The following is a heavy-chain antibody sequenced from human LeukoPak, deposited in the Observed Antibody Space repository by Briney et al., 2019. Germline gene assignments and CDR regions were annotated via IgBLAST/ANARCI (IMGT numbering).Heavy chain of an antibody. J-gene: IGHJ6*03. CDR1: GFTFTTYA. Sequence: GGSLRLSCAASGFTFTTYAMHWVRQVPGKGLEWVAVISYDGSNKYYADSVKGRFTISRDNSKNTLNLQMNSLRPEDTAVYYCAGGYSSGWYDFYYMDVWGRGTTVTVSS. V-gene: IGHV3-30*04. D-gene: IGHD6-19*01. CDR3: AGGYSSGWYDFYYMDV. CDR2: ISYDGSNK.